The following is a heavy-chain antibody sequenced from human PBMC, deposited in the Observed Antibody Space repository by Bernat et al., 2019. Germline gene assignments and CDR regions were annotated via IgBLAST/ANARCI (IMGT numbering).Heavy chain of an antibody. CDR2: IIPIFGTA. J-gene: IGHJ3*02. CDR3: ERFEQQRVRSAFDI. D-gene: IGHD6-13*01. CDR1: GGTFSSYA. Sequence: QVQLVQSGAEVKKPGSSVKVSCKASGGTFSSYAISWVRQAPGQGLEWMGGIIPIFGTANYAQKSQGRVTITADESTSTAHMELSSLRSEDTAVYYCERFEQQRVRSAFDIWGQGTMVTVSS. V-gene: IGHV1-69*01.